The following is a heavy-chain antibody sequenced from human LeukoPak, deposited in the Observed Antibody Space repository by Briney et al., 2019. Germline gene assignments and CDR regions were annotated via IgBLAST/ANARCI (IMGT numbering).Heavy chain of an antibody. J-gene: IGHJ5*02. CDR3: ARVAVGYYGSGSYYNWFDP. D-gene: IGHD3-10*01. Sequence: SETLSLACAVSGGSISSSNWWSWVRQPPGEGLGWIGEIYHSGSTNYNPSLKSRVTISVDKSKNQFSLKLSSVTAANTAVYYCARVAVGYYGSGSYYNWFDPWGQGTLVTVSS. CDR1: GGSISSSNW. CDR2: IYHSGST. V-gene: IGHV4-4*02.